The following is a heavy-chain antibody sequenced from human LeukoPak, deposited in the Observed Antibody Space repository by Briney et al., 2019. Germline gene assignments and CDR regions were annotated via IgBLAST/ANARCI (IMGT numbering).Heavy chain of an antibody. D-gene: IGHD2-2*01. V-gene: IGHV4-59*01. CDR2: SYYSGTT. J-gene: IGHJ3*01. CDR1: GGSISSYY. Sequence: SETLSLTCTISGGSISSYYWSWIRQPPGKGLEWIGYSYYSGTTNYNPALKSRVTISVDTSKNQFSLTLSSVTAADTAVYYCARSASTSSRSAFDCWGEGTVVTVSS. CDR3: ARSASTSSRSAFDC.